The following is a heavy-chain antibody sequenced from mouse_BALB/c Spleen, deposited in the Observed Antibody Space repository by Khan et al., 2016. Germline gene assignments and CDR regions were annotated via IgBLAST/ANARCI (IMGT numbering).Heavy chain of an antibody. D-gene: IGHD2-14*01. CDR3: TTYYRYDEGFSY. CDR1: GFDIKDYY. CDR2: IDPENGKS. V-gene: IGHV14-1*02. J-gene: IGHJ3*01. Sequence: EVQLQESGAELVRPGALVKLSCKASGFDIKDYYIHWVRQRPEQGLEWIGWIDPENGKSIFDPEFQGKASTNADTSSSTAYLYLTSLTSEDTAVYFCTTYYRYDEGFSYWGQGTLVTVSA.